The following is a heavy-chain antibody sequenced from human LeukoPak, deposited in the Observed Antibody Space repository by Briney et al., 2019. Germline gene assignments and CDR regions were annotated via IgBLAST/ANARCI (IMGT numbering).Heavy chain of an antibody. CDR2: ISTSSNYI. CDR3: ARDHPVVVCDY. CDR1: EFTFSSYS. D-gene: IGHD2-15*01. V-gene: IGHV3-21*01. Sequence: PGGSLRLSCVASEFTFSSYSLNWVRQAPGKGLEWVSSISTSSNYIYYADSVQGRFTISRDNARNSLYLQMNSLRAEDTAVYYCARDHPVVVCDYWGQGTLVAVSS. J-gene: IGHJ4*02.